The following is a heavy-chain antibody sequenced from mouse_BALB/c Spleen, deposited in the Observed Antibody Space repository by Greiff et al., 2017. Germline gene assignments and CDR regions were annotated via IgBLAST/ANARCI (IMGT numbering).Heavy chain of an antibody. D-gene: IGHD1-2*01. J-gene: IGHJ1*01. V-gene: IGHV5-12-1*01. CDR1: GFAFSSYD. CDR2: ISSGGGST. CDR3: ARHGHYYGLYWYFDV. Sequence: EVQLVESGGGLVKPGGSLKLSCAASGFAFSSYDMSWVRQTPEKRLEWVAYISSGGGSTYYPDTVKGRFTISRDNAKNTLYLQMSSLKSEDTAMYYCARHGHYYGLYWYFDVWGAGTTVTVSS.